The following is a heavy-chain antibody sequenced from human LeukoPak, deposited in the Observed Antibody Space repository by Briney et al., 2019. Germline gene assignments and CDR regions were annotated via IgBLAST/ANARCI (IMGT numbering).Heavy chain of an antibody. V-gene: IGHV3-7*01. CDR3: AREGYSYGYGIFDY. CDR2: IKQDGSEK. CDR1: GFTFSSYG. J-gene: IGHJ4*02. Sequence: GGSLRLSCAASGFTFSSYGMHWVRQAPGKGLEWVANIKQDGSEKYYVDSVKGRFAISRDNAKNSLYLQMNSLRAEDTAVYYCAREGYSYGYGIFDYWGQGTLVTVSS. D-gene: IGHD5-18*01.